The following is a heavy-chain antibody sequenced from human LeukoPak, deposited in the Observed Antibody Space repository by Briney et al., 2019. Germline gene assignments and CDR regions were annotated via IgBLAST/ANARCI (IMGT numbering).Heavy chain of an antibody. CDR3: ARGAATISDY. V-gene: IGHV3-21*01. CDR2: ISGSSSDI. J-gene: IGHJ4*02. CDR1: GFTFRNHA. Sequence: GGSLRLSCAASGFTFRNHAMNWVRQAPGKGLEWVSSISGSSSDIYYADSVKGRFTISRDNGKNTLYLQMNSLRAEDTAVYYCARGAATISDYWGQGTLVTVSS. D-gene: IGHD2-15*01.